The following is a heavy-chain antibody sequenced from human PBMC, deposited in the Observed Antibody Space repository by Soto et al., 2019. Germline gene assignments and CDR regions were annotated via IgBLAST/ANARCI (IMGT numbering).Heavy chain of an antibody. CDR1: GGTFSSYA. V-gene: IGHV1-69*01. D-gene: IGHD7-27*01. CDR3: ARDSTGDSTFWNDYYGMDV. J-gene: IGHJ6*02. Sequence: QVQLVQSGAEVKKPGSSVKVSCKASGGTFSSYAISWVRQAPGQGLEWMGGIIPIFGTANYAQKFQGRVTITADESTSTAYMELSRLRSEDTAVYYCARDSTGDSTFWNDYYGMDVWGQWTTVTVSS. CDR2: IIPIFGTA.